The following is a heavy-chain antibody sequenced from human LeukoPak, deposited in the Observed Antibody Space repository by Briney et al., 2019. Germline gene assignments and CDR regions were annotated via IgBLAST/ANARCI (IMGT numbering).Heavy chain of an antibody. CDR2: ISGSGGST. J-gene: IGHJ4*02. Sequence: GGSLRLSCAASGFTFSSYAMSWVRQAPGKGLEWVSDISGSGGSTYYADSVKGRFTISRDNSKNTLYLQMNSLRAEDTALYYCAKDAPVNIVVVPAANSWGQGTLVTVSS. CDR1: GFTFSSYA. CDR3: AKDAPVNIVVVPAANS. D-gene: IGHD2-2*01. V-gene: IGHV3-23*01.